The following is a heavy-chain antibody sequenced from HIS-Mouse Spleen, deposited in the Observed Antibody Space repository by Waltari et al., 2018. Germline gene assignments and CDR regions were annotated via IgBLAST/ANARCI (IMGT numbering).Heavy chain of an antibody. CDR1: EYPFTGTY. Sequence: QVQLVQSGPGVKKPGPSGRSSGKASEYPFTGTYMPWGRQAPGQGLEWMGWINPNSGGTNYAQKFQGRVTMTRDTSISTAYMELSRLRSDDTAVYYCARVKAQRYFDYWGQGTLVTVSS. V-gene: IGHV1-2*02. J-gene: IGHJ4*02. CDR2: INPNSGGT. D-gene: IGHD6-25*01. CDR3: ARVKAQRYFDY.